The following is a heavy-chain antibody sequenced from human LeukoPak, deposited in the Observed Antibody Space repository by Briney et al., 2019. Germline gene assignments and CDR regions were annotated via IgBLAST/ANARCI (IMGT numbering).Heavy chain of an antibody. CDR1: GGSFSGYY. D-gene: IGHD4-17*01. CDR3: ASRTVTTTTFDY. V-gene: IGHV4-34*01. CDR2: INHSGST. Sequence: SETLSLTCAVYGGSFSGYYWSWIRQPPGKGLEWIGEINHSGSTNYNPSLKSRVTISVDTSKNQFSLKLSSVTAADTAVYYCASRTVTTTTFDYWGQGTLVTVSS. J-gene: IGHJ4*02.